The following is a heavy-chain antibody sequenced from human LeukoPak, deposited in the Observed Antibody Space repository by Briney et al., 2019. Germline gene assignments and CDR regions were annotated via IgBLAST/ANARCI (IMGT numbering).Heavy chain of an antibody. D-gene: IGHD4-17*01. Sequence: SQTLSLTCTVSGGSISSGGYYWSWIRQHPGKGLESIGYLYYSGTTYYNPSLKSRVTISVDTSKHQFSLKLSSVTAADTAVYYCARGLTTVTFPDAFDIWGQGTMVTVSS. CDR3: ARGLTTVTFPDAFDI. V-gene: IGHV4-31*03. J-gene: IGHJ3*02. CDR2: LYYSGTT. CDR1: GGSISSGGYY.